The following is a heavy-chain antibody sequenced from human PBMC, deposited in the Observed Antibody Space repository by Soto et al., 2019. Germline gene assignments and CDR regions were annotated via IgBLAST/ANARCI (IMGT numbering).Heavy chain of an antibody. CDR2: IYHSGTT. CDR3: AIPGAGDFDY. CDR1: GASISNTNW. J-gene: IGHJ4*02. D-gene: IGHD6-13*01. Sequence: QVQLQESGPGLVEPSGTLSLTCAVSGASISNTNWWSWVRQPPGKGLEWIGEIYHSGTTNCDPSLKSRVTISVDKSKNQFSLKLSSVTAADTADYYCAIPGAGDFDYWGQGTLVTVSS. V-gene: IGHV4-4*02.